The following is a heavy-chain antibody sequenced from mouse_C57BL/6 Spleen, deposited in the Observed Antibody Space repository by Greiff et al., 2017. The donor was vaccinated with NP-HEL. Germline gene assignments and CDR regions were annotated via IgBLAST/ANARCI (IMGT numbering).Heavy chain of an antibody. CDR1: GYSITSGYY. CDR3: ARGLYYGSSYDDY. D-gene: IGHD1-1*01. Sequence: EVQLQQSGPGLVKPSQSLSLTCSVTGYSITSGYYWNWIRQFPGNKLEWMGYISYDGSNNYNPSLKNRISITRDTSKNQFFLKLNSVTTEDTATYYCARGLYYGSSYDDYWGQGTTLTVSS. CDR2: ISYDGSN. V-gene: IGHV3-6*01. J-gene: IGHJ2*01.